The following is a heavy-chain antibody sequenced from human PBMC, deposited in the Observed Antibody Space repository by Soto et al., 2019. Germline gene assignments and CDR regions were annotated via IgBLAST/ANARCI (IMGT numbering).Heavy chain of an antibody. Sequence: ASVKVSCKAPGYTVTSYYLNCVRQAPGQVLEWMGVINPHGGSTKYAQKFQGRVTMTRDTSRGTVYMELRSLRSDDTAIYYCARSSGGNFGIIIEGSNWFDPWGQGTLVTVSS. CDR2: INPHGGST. V-gene: IGHV1-46*01. J-gene: IGHJ5*02. CDR1: GYTVTSYY. D-gene: IGHD3-3*01. CDR3: ARSSGGNFGIIIEGSNWFDP.